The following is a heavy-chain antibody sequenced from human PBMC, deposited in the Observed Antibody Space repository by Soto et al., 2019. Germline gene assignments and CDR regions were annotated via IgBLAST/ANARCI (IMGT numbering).Heavy chain of an antibody. CDR2: INSDGSST. CDR1: GFTFSSYW. CDR3: ARSGREYYYDSSGLDY. J-gene: IGHJ4*02. D-gene: IGHD3-22*01. Sequence: PGASLRLSCAASGFTFSSYWVHGLRQAPGKGLVWVSRINSDGSSTSYADSVKGRFTISRDNAKNTLYLQMNSLRAEDTAVYYCARSGREYYYDSSGLDYWGQGT. V-gene: IGHV3-74*01.